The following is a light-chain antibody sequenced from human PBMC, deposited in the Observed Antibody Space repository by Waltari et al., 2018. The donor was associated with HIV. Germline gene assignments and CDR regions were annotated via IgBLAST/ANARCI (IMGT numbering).Light chain of an antibody. CDR2: GNS. Sequence: QSVLTQPPSVSGAPGQRVTISCTGSRSNIGAGYDVQWYQQLPGTAPKLLIYGNSNRPSGVPDRFSGSKSGTSASLAITGLQAADEADYYCQSYDSSLTTWVFGGGTKLTVL. V-gene: IGLV1-40*01. J-gene: IGLJ3*02. CDR1: RSNIGAGYD. CDR3: QSYDSSLTTWV.